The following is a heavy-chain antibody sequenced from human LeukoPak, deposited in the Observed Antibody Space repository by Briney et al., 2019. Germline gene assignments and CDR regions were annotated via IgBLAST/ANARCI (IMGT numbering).Heavy chain of an antibody. V-gene: IGHV3-23*01. CDR3: AKVWFGELLYGTYYFDY. CDR1: GFTFSNYA. CDR2: ISGSGGST. D-gene: IGHD3-10*01. Sequence: GGSLRLSCGASGFTFSNYAMSWVRQAPGKGLEWVASISGSGGSTYYADSVKGRFTISRDNSKNTLYLQMNSLRAEDTAVYYCAKVWFGELLYGTYYFDYWGQGTLVTVSS. J-gene: IGHJ4*02.